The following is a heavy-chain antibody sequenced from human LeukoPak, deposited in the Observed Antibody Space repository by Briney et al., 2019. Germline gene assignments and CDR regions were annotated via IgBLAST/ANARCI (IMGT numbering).Heavy chain of an antibody. J-gene: IGHJ6*03. V-gene: IGHV3-48*04. CDR3: ARIPSGYTLGYGYYYYYMDV. CDR1: GFTFSDYT. Sequence: GGSLRLACEVSGFTFSDYTMTWVRQAPGKGLEWVSYISTSSSTIYYADSVKGRFTISRDNTKNSLYLQMNSLRAEDTAVYYCARIPSGYTLGYGYYYYYMDVWGKGATVTVSS. CDR2: ISTSSSTI. D-gene: IGHD5-18*01.